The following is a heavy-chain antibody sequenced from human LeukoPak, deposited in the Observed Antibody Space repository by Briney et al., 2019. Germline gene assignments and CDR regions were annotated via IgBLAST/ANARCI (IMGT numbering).Heavy chain of an antibody. J-gene: IGHJ6*03. V-gene: IGHV3-48*04. CDR3: ARIPSGYTLGYGYYYYYMDV. CDR1: GFTFSDYT. Sequence: GGSLRLACEVSGFTFSDYTMTWVRQAPGKGLEWVSYISTSSSTIYYADSVKGRFTISRDNTKNSLYLQMNSLRAEDTAVYYCARIPSGYTLGYGYYYYYMDVWGKGATVTVSS. CDR2: ISTSSSTI. D-gene: IGHD5-18*01.